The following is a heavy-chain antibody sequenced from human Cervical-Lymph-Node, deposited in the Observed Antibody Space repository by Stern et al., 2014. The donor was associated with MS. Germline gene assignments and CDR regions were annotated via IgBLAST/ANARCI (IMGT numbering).Heavy chain of an antibody. J-gene: IGHJ4*02. D-gene: IGHD5-18*01. CDR3: AISFIGEGYNYGYGPDY. V-gene: IGHV3-11*01. Sequence: VQLVESGGGLVKPGGSLRLSCAASGFTFSDYYMSWIRQAPGKGPEWVSYISRSGTTIYYADSVKGRFTISRDNAKNSLYLQMNSLRAEDTAVYYCAISFIGEGYNYGYGPDYWGQGTLVTVSS. CDR1: GFTFSDYY. CDR2: ISRSGTTI.